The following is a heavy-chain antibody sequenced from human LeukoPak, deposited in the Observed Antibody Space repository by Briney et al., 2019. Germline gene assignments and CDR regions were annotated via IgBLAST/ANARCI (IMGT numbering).Heavy chain of an antibody. Sequence: SQTLSLTCTVSGGSISSGSYYWSWIRQPAGKGREWIGRIYTSGSTNYNPSLKSRVTISVDTSKNQFSLKLSSVTAADTAVYYCARDRGIAAAGTDDTFDIWGQGTMVTVSS. CDR1: GGSISSGSYY. CDR2: IYTSGST. D-gene: IGHD6-13*01. V-gene: IGHV4-61*02. CDR3: ARDRGIAAAGTDDTFDI. J-gene: IGHJ3*02.